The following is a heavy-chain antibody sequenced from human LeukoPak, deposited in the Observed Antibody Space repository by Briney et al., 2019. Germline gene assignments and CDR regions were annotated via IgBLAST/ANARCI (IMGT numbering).Heavy chain of an antibody. J-gene: IGHJ4*02. V-gene: IGHV3-11*01. CDR2: ISSSGNTI. CDR1: GFSFSDYY. CDR3: ARDQYYYDSSAPPLY. Sequence: KPGGSLRLSCAASGFSFSDYYMSWIRQAPGKGLEWVSYISSSGNTIYYADSVKGRFTISRDNAKNSLCLQMNSLRAEDTAVYYCARDQYYYDSSAPPLYWGQGTLVTVSS. D-gene: IGHD3-22*01.